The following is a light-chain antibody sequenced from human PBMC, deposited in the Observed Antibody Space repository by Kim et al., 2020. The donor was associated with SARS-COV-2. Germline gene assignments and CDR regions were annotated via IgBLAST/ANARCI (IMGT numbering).Light chain of an antibody. J-gene: IGKJ4*01. CDR2: DAS. CDR3: QQYEAFPLT. CDR1: QSRNNW. Sequence: ASVGDVVTITCRASQSRNNWLAWYQQKPGKAPKLLIYDASSLESGVPSRFSGSGSGTEFTLTITSLQPDDFATYYCQQYEAFPLTFGGGTKVDIK. V-gene: IGKV1-5*01.